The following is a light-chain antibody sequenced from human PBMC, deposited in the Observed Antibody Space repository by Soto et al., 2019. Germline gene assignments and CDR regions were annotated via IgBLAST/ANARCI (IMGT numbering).Light chain of an antibody. CDR2: EAS. V-gene: IGKV1-5*01. CDR1: QTISSW. J-gene: IGKJ5*01. Sequence: DIKRTQSHCTLAGSVGDRVTSSRRTSQTISSWLAWYQQKPGKAPKLMIYEASTLQSGVPSRFSGSGSGTEFTLTISALLPEDFATYHCQQLNTLPFTVGRGTRLEI. CDR3: QQLNTLPFT.